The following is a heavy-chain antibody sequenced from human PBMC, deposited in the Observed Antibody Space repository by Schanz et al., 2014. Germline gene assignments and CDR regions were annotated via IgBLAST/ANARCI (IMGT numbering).Heavy chain of an antibody. D-gene: IGHD3-10*01. J-gene: IGHJ6*02. CDR3: AKDGPGGSGSYSADGGMDV. CDR1: GFIVRSNY. V-gene: IGHV3-23*04. CDR2: ISGGGGTT. Sequence: EVQLVESGGGWVQPGGSLRLSCAASGFIVRSNYMTWVRQAPGKGLEWVSAISGGGGTTYYTDSVKGRFTISRDNSKSTLYLQMNSLRAEDTAVYYCAKDGPGGSGSYSADGGMDVWGQGTTVTVSS.